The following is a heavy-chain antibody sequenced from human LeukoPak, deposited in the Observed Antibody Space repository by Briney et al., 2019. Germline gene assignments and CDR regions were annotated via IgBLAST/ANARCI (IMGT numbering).Heavy chain of an antibody. CDR1: GGSISNNNYY. V-gene: IGHV4-39*01. J-gene: IGHJ4*02. CDR3: ARMYSGYEDY. Sequence: SETLSLTCTVSGGSISNNNYYWGWIRQPPGKGLEWIGTIYYSGSTYYNPSLKSRVTVSVDTSKNQFSLKLSSVTAADTTVYYCARMYSGYEDYWGQGTLVTVYS. CDR2: IYYSGST. D-gene: IGHD5-12*01.